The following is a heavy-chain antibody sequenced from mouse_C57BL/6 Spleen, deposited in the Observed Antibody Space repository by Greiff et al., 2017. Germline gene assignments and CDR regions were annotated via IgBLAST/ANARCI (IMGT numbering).Heavy chain of an antibody. Sequence: QVQLQQSGPELVKPGASVKLSCKASGYTFTEYTIHWVKQRSGQGLEWIGWFYPGSGSITYNEKFKDKDTLTADKSSSTVYMELSRLTSEDSAVXFCARRDYYGSSYEFAYWGQGTLVTVSA. CDR2: FYPGSGSI. J-gene: IGHJ3*01. CDR3: ARRDYYGSSYEFAY. CDR1: GYTFTEYT. V-gene: IGHV1-62-2*01. D-gene: IGHD1-1*01.